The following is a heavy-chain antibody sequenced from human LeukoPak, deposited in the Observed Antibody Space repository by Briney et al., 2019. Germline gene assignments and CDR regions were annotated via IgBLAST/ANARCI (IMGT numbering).Heavy chain of an antibody. J-gene: IGHJ4*02. V-gene: IGHV4-59*12. CDR1: GASINGYY. D-gene: IGHD5/OR15-5a*01. CDR2: VHYSLSS. Sequence: SETLSLTCTVSGASINGYYWSWIRQPPGKGPEWIGNVHYSLSSNYSPSLESRVTISMDTSKNQFSLKLTSVTAADTAVYYCARGLRVARPERWGQGTLVTVSS. CDR3: ARGLRVARPER.